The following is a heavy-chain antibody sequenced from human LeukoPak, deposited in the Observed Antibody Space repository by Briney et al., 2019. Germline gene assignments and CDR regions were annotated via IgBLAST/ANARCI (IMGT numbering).Heavy chain of an antibody. CDR2: IYYSGST. Sequence: SETLSLTCTVSGGSISSYYWSWMRQPPGKGLEWIGYIYYSGSTYYNPSLKSRVTISVDTSKNQFSLKLSSVTAADTAVYYCARGPYWYFDLWGRGTLVTVSS. V-gene: IGHV4-59*06. CDR1: GGSISSYY. J-gene: IGHJ2*01. CDR3: ARGPYWYFDL. D-gene: IGHD3-16*01.